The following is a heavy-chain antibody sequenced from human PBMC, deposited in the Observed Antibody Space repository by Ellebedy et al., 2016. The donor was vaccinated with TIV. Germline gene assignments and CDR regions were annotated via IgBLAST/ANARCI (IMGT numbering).Heavy chain of an antibody. V-gene: IGHV4-59*08. D-gene: IGHD3-22*01. CDR1: GGSISSYY. CDR3: ARYVSYFDTVDQIDYYFDS. Sequence: SETLSLTCTVSGGSISSYYWSWIRQPPGKGLEWIGHIYYSGSTNYNPSLQSRVTIPLDASKDHFALKLTSVTAADTAVYYCARYVSYFDTVDQIDYYFDSWGQGTLVTVSS. CDR2: IYYSGST. J-gene: IGHJ4*02.